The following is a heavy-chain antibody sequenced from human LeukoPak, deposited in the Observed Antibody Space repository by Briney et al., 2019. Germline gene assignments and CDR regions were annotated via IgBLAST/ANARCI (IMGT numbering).Heavy chain of an antibody. Sequence: GGSLRLSCAASGFTFSSYWMHWVRQAPGKGLVWVSHINSEDSITKYADSVKGRFTISRDNAKNTLYLQMNSLRAGDTAVYYCARGGPYYYDNSGSYYFDYWGQGALVTVSS. CDR1: GFTFSSYW. J-gene: IGHJ4*02. D-gene: IGHD3-22*01. V-gene: IGHV3-74*01. CDR3: ARGGPYYYDNSGSYYFDY. CDR2: INSEDSIT.